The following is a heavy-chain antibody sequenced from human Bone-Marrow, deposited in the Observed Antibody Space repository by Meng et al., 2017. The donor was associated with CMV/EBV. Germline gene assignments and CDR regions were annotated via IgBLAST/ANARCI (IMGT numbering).Heavy chain of an antibody. D-gene: IGHD1-7*01. J-gene: IGHJ6*02. CDR3: AKDLGYPDVNYLGYYYYGMDV. V-gene: IGHV3-23*01. Sequence: GESLKISCAASGFTFSSYAMSWVRQAPGKGLEWVSAISGSGGSTYYADSVKGRFTISRDNSKNTMDLQMNSLRAEDTAVYYCAKDLGYPDVNYLGYYYYGMDVWGQGTTVTVSS. CDR1: GFTFSSYA. CDR2: ISGSGGST.